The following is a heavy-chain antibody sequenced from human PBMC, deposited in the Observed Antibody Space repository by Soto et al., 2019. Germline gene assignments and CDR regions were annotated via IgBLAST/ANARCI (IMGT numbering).Heavy chain of an antibody. J-gene: IGHJ4*02. Sequence: VASVKVSGKASGYTFTGYYMHWVRQAPGQGLEWVGWINPNNGGTDYAQKFPDRVTVNRETSITTSYREGHVGKCYNTAVYYSARISSLTGTYFDSWGQGTLVAVSS. CDR2: INPNNGGT. D-gene: IGHD1-20*01. CDR1: GYTFTGYY. CDR3: ARISSLTGTYFDS. V-gene: IGHV1-2*02.